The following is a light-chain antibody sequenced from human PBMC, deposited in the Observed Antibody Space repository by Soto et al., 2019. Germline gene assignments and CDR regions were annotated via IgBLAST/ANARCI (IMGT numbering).Light chain of an antibody. V-gene: IGLV1-47*02. CDR1: SSNIGTHY. CDR3: AVWDDGLNGPGML. J-gene: IGLJ2*01. Sequence: QSVVIQPPSLSGTPGQRITFSCSGSSSNIGTHYVYWYQQVSGSAPKVVIHANHQRPSGVPDRFSGSKSGTSATLAISGLQSEDEAEYYCAVWDDGLNGPGMLFGGGTKLTVL. CDR2: ANH.